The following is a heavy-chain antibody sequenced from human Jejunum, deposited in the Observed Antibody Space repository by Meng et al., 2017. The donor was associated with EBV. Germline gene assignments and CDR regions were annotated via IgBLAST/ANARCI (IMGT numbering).Heavy chain of an antibody. D-gene: IGHD7-27*01. Sequence: VQLQQSGPGRVKPSQTLSPTCSISGDSVSSNSVAWNWIRQSPSRGLEWLGRTYYRSKWGSDYAVSVKSRIIINADTSKNQYSLQLSSVNPEDTAVYYCARDRHWAFDYWGQGTLVTVSS. J-gene: IGHJ4*02. CDR3: ARDRHWAFDY. V-gene: IGHV6-1*01. CDR1: GDSVSSNSVA. CDR2: TYYRSKWGS.